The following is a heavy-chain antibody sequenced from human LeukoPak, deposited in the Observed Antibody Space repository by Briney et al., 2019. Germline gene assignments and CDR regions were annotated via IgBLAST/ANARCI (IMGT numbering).Heavy chain of an antibody. D-gene: IGHD5-12*01. CDR2: ISYDGSNK. V-gene: IGHV3-30-3*01. J-gene: IGHJ4*02. CDR1: GFTFSSYA. Sequence: GGSLRLSCAASGFTFSSYAMHWVRQAPGKGLEWVAVISYDGSNKYYADSVKGRFTISRDNSKNTLYLQMNSLRAEDTAVYYCAKAGYGGWGQGTLVTVSS. CDR3: AKAGYGG.